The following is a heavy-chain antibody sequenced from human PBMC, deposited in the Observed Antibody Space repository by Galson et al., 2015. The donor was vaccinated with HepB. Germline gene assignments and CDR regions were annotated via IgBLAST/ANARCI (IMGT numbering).Heavy chain of an antibody. J-gene: IGHJ6*02. V-gene: IGHV6-1*01. Sequence: CAISGDSVTSNSAVWNWIRQSPSRGLEWLGRTYFRSQWRIDYSVSVKSRITINADTSQNQFSLHLDSMTPEDTAVYYCAYGMDVWGQGTTVTVSS. CDR1: GDSVTSNSAV. CDR2: TYFRSQWRI. CDR3: AYGMDV.